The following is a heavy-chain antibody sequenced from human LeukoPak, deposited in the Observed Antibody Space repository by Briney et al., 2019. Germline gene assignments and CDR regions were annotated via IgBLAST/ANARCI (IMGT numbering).Heavy chain of an antibody. J-gene: IGHJ4*02. Sequence: HPGGSLRLSCAASGFTFSSYAMSWVRQAPGKGLEWVSAISGSGGSTYYADSVKGRFTISRDNSKNTLYLQMNSLRAEDTAVYYCAKVWRYGYGPRNYFDYWGQGTLVTVSS. CDR3: AKVWRYGYGPRNYFDY. CDR1: GFTFSSYA. CDR2: ISGSGGST. V-gene: IGHV3-23*01. D-gene: IGHD5-18*01.